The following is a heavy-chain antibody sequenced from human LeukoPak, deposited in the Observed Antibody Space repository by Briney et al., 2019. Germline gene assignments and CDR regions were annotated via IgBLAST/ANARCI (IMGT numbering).Heavy chain of an antibody. CDR3: AREPRGSGSYYNGGFDY. D-gene: IGHD3-10*01. V-gene: IGHV4-34*01. Sequence: PSETLSLTCAVYGGSFSGYYWSWIRQPPGKGLEWIGEINHSGSTNYNPSLKSRVTISVDTSKNQFSLKLSSVTAADTAVYYCAREPRGSGSYYNGGFDYWGQGTLVTVSS. CDR2: INHSGST. CDR1: GGSFSGYY. J-gene: IGHJ4*02.